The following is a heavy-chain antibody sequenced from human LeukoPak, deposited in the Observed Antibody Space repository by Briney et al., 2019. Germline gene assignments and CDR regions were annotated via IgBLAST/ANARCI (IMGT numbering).Heavy chain of an antibody. J-gene: IGHJ4*02. V-gene: IGHV4-34*01. CDR1: GGSFSGYY. D-gene: IGHD6-6*01. Sequence: SETLSLTCAVYGGSFSGYYWSWIRQPPGKGLEWIGEINHSGSTNYNPSLKSRVTISVDTSKNQFSLKLSSVTAADTAVYYCVRSSSSIFDYWGQGTLVTVSP. CDR3: VRSSSSIFDY. CDR2: INHSGST.